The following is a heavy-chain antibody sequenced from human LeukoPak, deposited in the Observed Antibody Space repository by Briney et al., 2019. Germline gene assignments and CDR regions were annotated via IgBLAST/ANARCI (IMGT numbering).Heavy chain of an antibody. CDR1: GFNFSSYG. Sequence: QPGRSLRLPCAASGFNFSSYGMHWVRQAPGKGLEWVALVWYDGTTKHYADSVRGRFTISRDNSKNTLHLQMNGLRAEDTAIYYCAKVPYSGSYHDYFFDSWGQGTLVTVSS. D-gene: IGHD1-26*01. CDR3: AKVPYSGSYHDYFFDS. V-gene: IGHV3-33*06. CDR2: VWYDGTTK. J-gene: IGHJ4*02.